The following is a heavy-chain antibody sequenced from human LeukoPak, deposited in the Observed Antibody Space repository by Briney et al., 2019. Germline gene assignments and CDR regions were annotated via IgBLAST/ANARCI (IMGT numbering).Heavy chain of an antibody. V-gene: IGHV4-4*07. Sequence: SETLSLTCTVSGGSISSYYWSWIRQPAGKGLEWIGRIYTSGSTNYNPSLKSRVTMSVDTSKNQFSLKLSPVTAADTAVYYCARDMRYSYDYVFDYWGQGTLVTVSS. D-gene: IGHD5-18*01. CDR1: GGSISSYY. CDR2: IYTSGST. CDR3: ARDMRYSYDYVFDY. J-gene: IGHJ4*02.